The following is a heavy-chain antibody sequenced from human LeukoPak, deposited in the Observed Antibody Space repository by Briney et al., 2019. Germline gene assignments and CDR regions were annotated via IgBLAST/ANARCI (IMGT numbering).Heavy chain of an antibody. D-gene: IGHD3-10*01. J-gene: IGHJ3*02. CDR1: GFTFSSYS. Sequence: GGSLRLSCAASGFTFSSYSMNWVRQAPGKGLQWVSYISSSSRTIYYADSVKGRFTISRDNAKNSLYPQMNSLRAEDTAVYYCARDHSVVDAFDIWEQGTMVTLSS. V-gene: IGHV3-48*01. CDR2: ISSSSRTI. CDR3: ARDHSVVDAFDI.